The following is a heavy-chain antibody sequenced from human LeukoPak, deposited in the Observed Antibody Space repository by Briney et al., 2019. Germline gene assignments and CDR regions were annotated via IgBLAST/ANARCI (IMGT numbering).Heavy chain of an antibody. CDR3: ARVYYDILTGYYIVDY. V-gene: IGHV1-8*02. Sequence: ASVKVSCKASGYTFTSYDINWVRQATGQGLEWMGWMNPNSGNTGYAQKLQGRVTMTTDTSTSTAYMELRSLRSDDTAVYYCARVYYDILTGYYIVDYWGQGTLVTVSS. D-gene: IGHD3-9*01. CDR2: MNPNSGNT. CDR1: GYTFTSYD. J-gene: IGHJ4*02.